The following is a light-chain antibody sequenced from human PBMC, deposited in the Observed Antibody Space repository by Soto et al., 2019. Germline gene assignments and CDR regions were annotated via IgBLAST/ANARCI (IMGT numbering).Light chain of an antibody. CDR1: QSVRSNY. Sequence: EIVLTQSQGNLSLSPGERATLSCRASQSVRSNYLAWYQQKPGQAPRLLIYGASSRASGVPDRFSGSGSGTDFTHTISRLEPEDFAVYYCQQYGSSPPRTFGQGTKVEI. V-gene: IGKV3-20*01. J-gene: IGKJ1*01. CDR3: QQYGSSPPRT. CDR2: GAS.